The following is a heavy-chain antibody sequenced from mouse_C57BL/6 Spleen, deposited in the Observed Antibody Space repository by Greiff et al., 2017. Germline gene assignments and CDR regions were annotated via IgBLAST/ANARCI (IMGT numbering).Heavy chain of an antibody. CDR1: GYTFTDYY. V-gene: IGHV1-76*01. Sequence: VQLQQSGAELVRPGASVKLSCKASGYTFTDYYINWVKQRPGQGLEWIARIYPGSGNTYYNEKFKGKATLTAEKSSSTAYMQLSSLTSEDSAVYFCARDTTVVAPFAYWGQGTLVTVSA. J-gene: IGHJ3*01. CDR2: IYPGSGNT. CDR3: ARDTTVVAPFAY. D-gene: IGHD1-1*01.